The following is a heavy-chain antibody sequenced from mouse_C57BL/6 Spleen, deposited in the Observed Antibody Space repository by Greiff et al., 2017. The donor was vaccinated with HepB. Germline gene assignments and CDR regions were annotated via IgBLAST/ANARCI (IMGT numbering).Heavy chain of an antibody. D-gene: IGHD1-1*01. V-gene: IGHV3-6*01. CDR2: ISYDGSN. J-gene: IGHJ3*01. Sequence: EVQLVESGPGLVKPSQSLSLTCSVTGYSITSGYYWNWIRQFPGYKLEWMGYISYDGSNNYNPSLKNRISITRDTSKNQFFLKLNSVTTEDTATYYCAREGLDYYGSSAWFAYWGQGTLVTVSA. CDR1: GYSITSGYY. CDR3: AREGLDYYGSSAWFAY.